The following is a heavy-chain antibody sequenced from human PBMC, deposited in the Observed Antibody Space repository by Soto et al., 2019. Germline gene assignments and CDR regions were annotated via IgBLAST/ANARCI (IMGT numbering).Heavy chain of an antibody. Sequence: QVQLQESGPGLVKPSQTLSLTCTVSGAYVHTGGYYWSWVRQYPGKGLEWIGYIYHSGDTYYNPSLKSRLTISLDTSKNPFSLSLSSVTVAVTAVYYCARAPGNERLDYWGQGNLVIVSS. CDR3: ARAPGNERLDY. J-gene: IGHJ4*02. D-gene: IGHD1-1*01. V-gene: IGHV4-31*03. CDR1: GAYVHTGGYY. CDR2: IYHSGDT.